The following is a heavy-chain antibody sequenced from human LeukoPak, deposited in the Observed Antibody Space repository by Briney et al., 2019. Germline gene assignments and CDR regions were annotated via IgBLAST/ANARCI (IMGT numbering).Heavy chain of an antibody. CDR3: AKPSGWFGDYFDY. CDR1: GGSISSSSYY. Sequence: SETLSLTCTVSGGSISSSSYYWGWIRQPPGKGLEWIGSIYYSGSTYYNPSLKSRVTISVDTSKNQFSLKLSSVTAADTAVYYCAKPSGWFGDYFDYWGQATLVTVSS. V-gene: IGHV4-39*01. CDR2: IYYSGST. J-gene: IGHJ4*02. D-gene: IGHD3-10*01.